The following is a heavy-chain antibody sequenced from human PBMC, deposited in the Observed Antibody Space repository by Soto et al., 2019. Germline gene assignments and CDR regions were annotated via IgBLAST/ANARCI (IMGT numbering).Heavy chain of an antibody. V-gene: IGHV1-18*01. CDR2: ISAYNGNT. J-gene: IGHJ4*02. Sequence: ASVKVSCKASGYTFTSYGISWVRQAPGQGLEWMGWISAYNGNTNYAQRLQGRVTTTTDTSTSTAYMELRSLRSDDTAVYYCASKGNYYDAYDYWGQGTLVTVSS. CDR3: ASKGNYYDAYDY. CDR1: GYTFTSYG. D-gene: IGHD3-22*01.